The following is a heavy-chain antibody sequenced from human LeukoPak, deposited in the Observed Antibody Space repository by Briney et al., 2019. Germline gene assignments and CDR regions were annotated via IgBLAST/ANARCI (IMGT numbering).Heavy chain of an antibody. CDR1: GGSISINTW. V-gene: IGHV4-4*02. D-gene: IGHD6-19*01. CDR3: AREGSAVAGTD. CDR2: ISHSGST. Sequence: SETLSLTCAVSGGSISINTWWSWVRQPPGKGLEWIGEISHSGSTNYNPSLKSRVTMSVDKSKNQLSLQLSSVTAADTAVYYCAREGSAVAGTDWGQGTLVTVSS. J-gene: IGHJ4*02.